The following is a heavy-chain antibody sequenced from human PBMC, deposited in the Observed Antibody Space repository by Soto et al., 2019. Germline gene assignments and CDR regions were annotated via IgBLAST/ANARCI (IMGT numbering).Heavy chain of an antibody. V-gene: IGHV3-30*18. Sequence: PGGSLRLSCAASAFTFSNYGMHWVRQAPGKGLEWVAVISYDGSKESYTDSVKGRFTISRDNSKNTLYLQMNSLRTEDTAVYYCAKLKWEYCSGGGCFPLDYWGQGTLVTVSS. D-gene: IGHD2-15*01. J-gene: IGHJ4*02. CDR1: AFTFSNYG. CDR2: ISYDGSKE. CDR3: AKLKWEYCSGGGCFPLDY.